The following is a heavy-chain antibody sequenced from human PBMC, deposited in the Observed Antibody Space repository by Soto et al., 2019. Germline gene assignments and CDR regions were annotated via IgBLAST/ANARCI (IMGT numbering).Heavy chain of an antibody. V-gene: IGHV4-59*01. J-gene: IGHJ4*02. CDR2: IYYSGST. CDR1: GGSISSYY. D-gene: IGHD3-22*01. CDR3: ATYDSGSKFDF. Sequence: SETLSLTCTVSGGSISSYYWSWIRQPPGKGLEWIGYIYYSGSTNYNPSLKSRVTISVDTSKNQFSLKLTSVTAADTAVYYCATYDSGSKFDFWGQGTLVTVSS.